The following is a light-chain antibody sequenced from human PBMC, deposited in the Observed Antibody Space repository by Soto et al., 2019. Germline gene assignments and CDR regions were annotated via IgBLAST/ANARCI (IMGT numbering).Light chain of an antibody. J-gene: IGKJ1*01. V-gene: IGKV1-5*03. Sequence: DIQMTQSPSTLSASVGDRVTITCRASQTIRSWLAWYQQKPGQAPKLLIYKASSLESGVPSRFSGSESGTEFTLTISSLQPEDFATYYCQQYKTYSRTFGQGTKVDNK. CDR1: QTIRSW. CDR2: KAS. CDR3: QQYKTYSRT.